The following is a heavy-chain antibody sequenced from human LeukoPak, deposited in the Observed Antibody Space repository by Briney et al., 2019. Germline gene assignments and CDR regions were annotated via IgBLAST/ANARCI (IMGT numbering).Heavy chain of an antibody. J-gene: IGHJ4*02. Sequence: GGSLRLSCAASGFTFDDYGMSWVRQAPGKGLEWVSGINWNGGSTGYADSVKGRFTISRDNAKNSLYLQMNSLRAEDTALYYCARGPAYSSSWCASFTATAIDYWGQGTLVTVSS. CDR1: GFTFDDYG. D-gene: IGHD6-13*01. V-gene: IGHV3-20*04. CDR3: ARGPAYSSSWCASFTATAIDY. CDR2: INWNGGST.